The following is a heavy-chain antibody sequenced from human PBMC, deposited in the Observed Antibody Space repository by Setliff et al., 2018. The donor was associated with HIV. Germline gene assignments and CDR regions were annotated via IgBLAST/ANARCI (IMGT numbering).Heavy chain of an antibody. CDR2: INHSGNT. V-gene: IGHV4-34*01. CDR1: GGSFSGY. J-gene: IGHJ4*02. D-gene: IGHD2-2*01. CDR3: VASSSWSCRLNY. Sequence: SETLSLTCAVYGGSFSGYWSWIRRSPGKGLEWLGEINHSGNTHYDPSLKSRLTISIDTSKKQFSLKLTSVTAADAAIYYCVASSSWSCRLNYWGQGTLGTVSS.